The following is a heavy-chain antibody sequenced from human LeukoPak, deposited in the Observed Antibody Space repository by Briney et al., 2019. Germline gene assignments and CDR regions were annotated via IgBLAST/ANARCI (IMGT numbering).Heavy chain of an antibody. D-gene: IGHD3-3*01. Sequence: KPSETLSLTCSVSGGSIQYSTYYWDWIRQTPEKGLEWIGAIYYSGATFYNPSLKGRVTISVDTSKNHFSLSLTSVTAAATGVYYCSRHNYDAWSGYGGNNWFGPWGQGTLVAVSS. V-gene: IGHV4-39*01. CDR1: GGSIQYSTYY. J-gene: IGHJ5*02. CDR2: IYYSGAT. CDR3: SRHNYDAWSGYGGNNWFGP.